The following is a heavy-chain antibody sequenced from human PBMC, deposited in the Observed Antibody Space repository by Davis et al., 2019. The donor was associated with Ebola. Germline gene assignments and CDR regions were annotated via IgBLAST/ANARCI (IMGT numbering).Heavy chain of an antibody. J-gene: IGHJ5*02. CDR3: ARDTEWFDP. CDR1: GFTFSTYA. D-gene: IGHD4-11*01. V-gene: IGHV3-7*01. CDR2: IKQDGSEK. Sequence: GESLKISCTTSGFTFSTYALSWVRQAPGKGLEWVANIKQDGSEKYYVDSVKGRFTISRDNAKNSLYLQMNSLRAEDTAVYYCARDTEWFDPWGQRTLVTVSS.